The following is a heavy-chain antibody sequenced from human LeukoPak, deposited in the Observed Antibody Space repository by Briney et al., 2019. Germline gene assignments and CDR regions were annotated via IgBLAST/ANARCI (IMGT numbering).Heavy chain of an antibody. J-gene: IGHJ4*02. D-gene: IGHD2-15*01. V-gene: IGHV1-3*01. CDR2: INAGNGNT. CDR1: GYTFTSYA. Sequence: ASVKVSCKASGYTFTSYAMHWVRQAPGQRLEWMGWINAGNGNTKYSQKFQGRVTITRDTSASTAYMELSSLRSEDTAVYYCARDRCSGGYCYSHQSPVDYWGQGTLVTVPS. CDR3: ARDRCSGGYCYSHQSPVDY.